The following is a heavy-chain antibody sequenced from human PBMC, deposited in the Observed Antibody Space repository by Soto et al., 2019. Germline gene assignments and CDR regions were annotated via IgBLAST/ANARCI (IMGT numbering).Heavy chain of an antibody. J-gene: IGHJ5*02. V-gene: IGHV4-4*02. D-gene: IGHD3-22*01. CDR3: ASVGSDYDNSGYYLP. CDR2: IYHSGST. Sequence: PSETLSLTCIVSGGSVSSSNWWSWVRQPPGKGLEWIGEIYHSGSTTYNPSLKSRATISVDNSDNQFSLGLKSVTAADTAVYYCASVGSDYDNSGYYLPWGPGTLVTVSS. CDR1: GGSVSSSNW.